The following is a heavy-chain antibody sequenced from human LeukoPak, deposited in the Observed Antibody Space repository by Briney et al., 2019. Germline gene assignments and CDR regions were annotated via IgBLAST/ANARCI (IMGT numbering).Heavy chain of an antibody. CDR3: ARGGTRHYDILTGYYLITHYFDY. D-gene: IGHD3-9*01. J-gene: IGHJ4*02. CDR1: VFTFISYE. CDR2: ISSSGSTI. Sequence: PGGSLRLSFASSVFTFISYEINWVRQAPGKGLEWVSYISSSGSTIYYADSVNGRFTISRDKAKNSLYLQMTSLRAEDTAVYYCARGGTRHYDILTGYYLITHYFDYWGQGTLVTVSS. V-gene: IGHV3-48*03.